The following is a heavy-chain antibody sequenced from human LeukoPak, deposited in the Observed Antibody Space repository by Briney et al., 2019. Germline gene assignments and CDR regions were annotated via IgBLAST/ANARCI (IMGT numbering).Heavy chain of an antibody. CDR1: GFTFSGYS. CDR3: AREGGGIAAGVYYFAY. V-gene: IGHV3-21*01. D-gene: IGHD6-13*01. J-gene: IGHJ4*02. Sequence: GGSLRLSCAASGFTFSGYSVNWVRQAPGKGLEWVSSISSRSSYIYYADSVKGRFTFSRDNAKNSLYLQMNSLRAEDTAVYYCAREGGGIAAGVYYFAYWGERALVTVSS. CDR2: ISSRSSYI.